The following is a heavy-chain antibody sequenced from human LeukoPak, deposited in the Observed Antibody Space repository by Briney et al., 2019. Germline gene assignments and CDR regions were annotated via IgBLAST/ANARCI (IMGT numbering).Heavy chain of an antibody. CDR3: ARRGIYYYGSGSYYHGMDV. J-gene: IGHJ6*04. CDR2: IIPIFGTA. Sequence: SVKVSCEASGGTFSSYAISWVRQAPGQGLEWMGGIIPIFGTANYAQKFQGRVTITADESTSTAYMELSSLRSEDTAVYYCARRGIYYYGSGSYYHGMDVWGKGTTVTVSS. V-gene: IGHV1-69*13. CDR1: GGTFSSYA. D-gene: IGHD3-10*01.